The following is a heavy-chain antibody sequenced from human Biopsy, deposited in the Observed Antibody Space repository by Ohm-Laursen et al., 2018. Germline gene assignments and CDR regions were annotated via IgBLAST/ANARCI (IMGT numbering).Heavy chain of an antibody. Sequence: SVKVFCKPSGYTFTAFSVHWLRQAPGQGLEWMGWINPKSGDTDYPQNFQGRVSMTRDTSISTAYMDLSRLRSDDTAVYYCARGRRHCSGTCSRWYFDLWGRGTLVTVSS. V-gene: IGHV1-2*02. D-gene: IGHD2-2*01. CDR3: ARGRRHCSGTCSRWYFDL. CDR1: GYTFTAFS. J-gene: IGHJ2*01. CDR2: INPKSGDT.